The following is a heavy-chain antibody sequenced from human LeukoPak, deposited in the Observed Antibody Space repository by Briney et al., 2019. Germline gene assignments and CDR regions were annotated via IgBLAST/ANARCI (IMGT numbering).Heavy chain of an antibody. CDR2: TSAYNGNT. J-gene: IGHJ4*02. D-gene: IGHD5-12*01. V-gene: IGHV1-18*01. CDR1: GYTFTSYG. Sequence: ASVKVSCKASGYTFTSYGISWVRQAPGQGLEWMGWTSAYNGNTNYAQKLQGRVTMTTDTSTSTAYMELRSLRSDDTAVYYCARDLRYSGYDWAGVGYWGQGTLVTVSS. CDR3: ARDLRYSGYDWAGVGY.